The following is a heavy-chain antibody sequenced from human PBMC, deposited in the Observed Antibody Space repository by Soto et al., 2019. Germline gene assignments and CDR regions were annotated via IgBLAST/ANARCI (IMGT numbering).Heavy chain of an antibody. CDR1: GFSFSISP. D-gene: IGHD7-27*01. Sequence: GGSLRLFCAASGFSFSISPMHWVRDAPGKGPEWVALISYDGTNKFYADSVKGRFTISRDNSKSTLYLQVDSLRPEDAAVYYCARDPKTSGGQNWAFNYFDSWGQGTLVTVSS. V-gene: IGHV3-30-3*01. J-gene: IGHJ4*02. CDR2: ISYDGTNK. CDR3: ARDPKTSGGQNWAFNYFDS.